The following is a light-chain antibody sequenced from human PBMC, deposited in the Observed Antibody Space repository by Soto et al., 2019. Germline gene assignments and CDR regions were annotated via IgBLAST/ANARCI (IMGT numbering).Light chain of an antibody. CDR1: QNVFRS. J-gene: IGKJ2*01. V-gene: IGKV3-11*01. CDR3: QQRSTWPQA. CDR2: DAS. Sequence: DTVLTQSPATLSLSPGERATLSCRASQNVFRSLGWYQRKPGQAPRLLIYDASNRANGIPARFSGSGSGTDFTLTISALEPEDFAVYYCQQRSTWPQAFGQGTKLEIK.